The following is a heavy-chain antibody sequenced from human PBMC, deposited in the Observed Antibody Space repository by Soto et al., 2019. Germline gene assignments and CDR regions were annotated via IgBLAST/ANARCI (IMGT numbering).Heavy chain of an antibody. V-gene: IGHV1-18*01. J-gene: IGHJ5*02. CDR2: ISAYNGNT. Sequence: ASVKVSCKASGYTFTSYGISWVRQAPGQGLEWMGWISAYNGNTNYAQKLQGWVTMTRDTSISTAYMELSRLRSDDTAVYYCARSVIVVVPAALRGNWFDPWGQGTLVTVSS. CDR3: ARSVIVVVPAALRGNWFDP. D-gene: IGHD2-2*01. CDR1: GYTFTSYG.